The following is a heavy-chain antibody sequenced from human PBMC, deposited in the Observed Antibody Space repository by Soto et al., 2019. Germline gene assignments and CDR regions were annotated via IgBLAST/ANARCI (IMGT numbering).Heavy chain of an antibody. D-gene: IGHD3-3*01. Sequence: QVQLVESGGGVVQPGRSLFLSCAASGFTFSSYGMHWVRQAPGQGLEWVAAISDDGSNKYCVDSVMGRFFISRDNSKNPLYLQMNSRRPEDTAVYHCAKVGSGVSRAFDFWGQGTLVTVSS. CDR1: GFTFSSYG. CDR2: ISDDGSNK. J-gene: IGHJ4*02. V-gene: IGHV3-30*18. CDR3: AKVGSGVSRAFDF.